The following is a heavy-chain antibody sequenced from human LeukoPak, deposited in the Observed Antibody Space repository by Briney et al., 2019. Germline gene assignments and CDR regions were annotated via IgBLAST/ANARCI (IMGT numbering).Heavy chain of an antibody. CDR2: INHSGST. J-gene: IGHJ4*02. D-gene: IGHD5-18*01. V-gene: IGHV4-39*07. CDR1: GGSISSSSYY. Sequence: SETLSLTCTVSGGSISSSSYYWGWIRQPPGKGLEWIGEINHSGSTNYNPSLKSRVTISVDTSKNQFSLKLSSVTAADTAVYYCARARRRVGYSYGYTIDYWGQGTLVTVSS. CDR3: ARARRRVGYSYGYTIDY.